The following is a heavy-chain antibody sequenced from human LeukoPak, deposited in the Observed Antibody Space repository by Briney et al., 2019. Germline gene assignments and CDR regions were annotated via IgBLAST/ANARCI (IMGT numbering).Heavy chain of an antibody. J-gene: IGHJ4*02. D-gene: IGHD5-18*01. CDR2: INPNSGGT. V-gene: IGHV1-2*02. CDR1: GYTFTGYY. Sequence: ASVKVSCKASGYTFTGYYMHWVRQAPGQGLEWMGWINPNSGGTNYAQKFQGRVTMTRDTSISTAYMELSRLRSDDTAVYYCARADSWIQLKYFDYWGQGTLVTVSS. CDR3: ARADSWIQLKYFDY.